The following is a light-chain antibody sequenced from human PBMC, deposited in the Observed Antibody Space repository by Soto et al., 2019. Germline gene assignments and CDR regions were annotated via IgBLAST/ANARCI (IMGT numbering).Light chain of an antibody. CDR2: EVS. J-gene: IGLJ2*01. Sequence: QSVLTQPASVSGSPGQSITISCTGTSSDVGSYNLVSWYQQHPGKAPKLMIYEVSKRPSGVSNRFSGSKSGNTASLTISGLQAEDEADYYCCSYAGSSTLPVFGGGTKLTV. V-gene: IGLV2-23*02. CDR1: SSDVGSYNL. CDR3: CSYAGSSTLPV.